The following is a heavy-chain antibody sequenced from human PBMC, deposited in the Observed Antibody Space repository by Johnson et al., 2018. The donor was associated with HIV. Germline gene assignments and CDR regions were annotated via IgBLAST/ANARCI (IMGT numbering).Heavy chain of an antibody. CDR3: AKEQWVAVALWVYAFDM. CDR2: IWYDGSNK. D-gene: IGHD6-19*01. CDR1: GFTFSSYG. J-gene: IGHJ3*02. Sequence: VHLVESGGGVVQPGRSLRLSCAASGFTFSSYGMHWVRRAPGKGLEWVAVIWYDGSNKYYADSVKGSFTISRDNSKNTRYLQMNSLRAEDTALYYCAKEQWVAVALWVYAFDMWGQGTMVTVSS. V-gene: IGHV3-33*06.